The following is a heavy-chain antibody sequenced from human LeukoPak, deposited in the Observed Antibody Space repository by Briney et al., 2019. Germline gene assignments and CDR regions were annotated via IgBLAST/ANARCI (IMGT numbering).Heavy chain of an antibody. CDR2: ISGSDTRT. J-gene: IGHJ4*02. CDR3: ARVRGYSSSSRPGY. V-gene: IGHV3-23*01. D-gene: IGHD6-6*01. CDR1: GFTFSSCA. Sequence: GGSLRLSCAASGFTFSSCAMSGVRQAPGKGLEGVSAISGSDTRTYYADSLKGRFTISRDNAKNTLYLQMNSLRAEDTAVYYCARVRGYSSSSRPGYWGQGTLVTVSS.